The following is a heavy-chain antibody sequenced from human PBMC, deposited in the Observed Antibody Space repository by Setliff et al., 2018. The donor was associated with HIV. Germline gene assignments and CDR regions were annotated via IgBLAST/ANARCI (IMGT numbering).Heavy chain of an antibody. CDR1: GGSISSHY. D-gene: IGHD3-22*01. V-gene: IGHV4-59*11. CDR2: IYYSGSP. Sequence: SETLSLTCTVSGGSISSHYWTWIRQPPGKELEWIGSIYYSGSPNYNPSLKSRVTMSVDTSKNQCSLKLTSVTAADTAVYFCARCSPVSGAYYERAFDNWGQGTLVTVSS. J-gene: IGHJ4*03. CDR3: ARCSPVSGAYYERAFDN.